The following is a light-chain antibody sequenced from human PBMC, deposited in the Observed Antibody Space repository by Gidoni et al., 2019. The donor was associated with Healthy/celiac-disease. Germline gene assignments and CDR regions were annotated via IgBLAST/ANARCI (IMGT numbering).Light chain of an antibody. J-gene: IGKJ4*01. CDR2: DAS. CDR1: RSVSSY. V-gene: IGKV3-11*01. CDR3: QQRSNWLT. Sequence: EIVLTQPPATLSLSPGERATLSCRDSRSVSSYLAWYQQKPGQAPRLLIYDASNRATGIPARFSGSGSGTDFTLTISSLEPEDFAVYYCQQRSNWLTFXGXTKVEIK.